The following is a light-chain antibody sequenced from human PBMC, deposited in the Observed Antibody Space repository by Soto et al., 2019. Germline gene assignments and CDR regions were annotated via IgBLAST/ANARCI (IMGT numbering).Light chain of an antibody. V-gene: IGKV3-15*01. CDR1: QSISSN. J-gene: IGKJ1*01. Sequence: EIVMTQSPAPLSVSPGGRVTLSCRASQSISSNLAWYQQKPGQAPRLLIHDASTRATGIPARFSGSGSGTEFTLTISSLQSEDFAVYFCQQHNNWPPWTFGQGTKVDIK. CDR3: QQHNNWPPWT. CDR2: DAS.